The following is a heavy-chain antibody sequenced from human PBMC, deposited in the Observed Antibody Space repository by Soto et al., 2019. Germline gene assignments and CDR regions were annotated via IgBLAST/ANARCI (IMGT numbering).Heavy chain of an antibody. V-gene: IGHV3-23*01. D-gene: IGHD1-1*01. CDR1: GFICSSYD. Sequence: GSLRLSCAVSGFICSSYDTSWVRQAPGKGLEWVSTILVGGSTHYEDSVKGRFTISRDTSKNTVYLQMNSLTAGDTAFYYCAKATATSGGAFEIYGQGTMVTVSS. J-gene: IGHJ3*02. CDR3: AKATATSGGAFEI. CDR2: ILVGGST.